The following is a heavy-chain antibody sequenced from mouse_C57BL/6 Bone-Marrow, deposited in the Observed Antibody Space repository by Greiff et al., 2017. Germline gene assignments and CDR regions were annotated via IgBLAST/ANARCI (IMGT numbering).Heavy chain of an antibody. V-gene: IGHV1-55*01. CDR2: IYPGSGST. CDR1: GYTFTSYW. J-gene: IGHJ3*01. CDR3: ARDGYNLWFAY. D-gene: IGHD2-3*01. Sequence: VKLQQSGAELVKPGASVKMSCKASGYTFTSYWITWVKQRPGQGLEWIGDIYPGSGSTNYNEKFKSKATLTVDTSSSTAYMQLSSLTSEDSAVYYCARDGYNLWFAYWGQGTLVTVSA.